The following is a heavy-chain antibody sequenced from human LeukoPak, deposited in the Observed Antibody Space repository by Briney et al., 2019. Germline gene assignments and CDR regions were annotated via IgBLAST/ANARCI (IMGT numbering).Heavy chain of an antibody. CDR2: ISGSGGST. J-gene: IGHJ4*02. CDR3: AKGGGIAAAGTWGYFDY. V-gene: IGHV3-23*01. D-gene: IGHD6-13*01. Sequence: GGSLRLSCAASGFTFSNYAMSWVRQAPGKGLEWVSVISGSGGSTYYEDSVKGRFTISRDNSKNTLYLQMNSLRAEDTAVYYCAKGGGIAAAGTWGYFDYWGQGTLVTVSS. CDR1: GFTFSNYA.